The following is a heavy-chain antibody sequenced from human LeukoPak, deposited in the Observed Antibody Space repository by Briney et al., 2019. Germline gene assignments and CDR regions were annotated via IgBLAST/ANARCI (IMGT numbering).Heavy chain of an antibody. CDR3: ARGVNGYYSGYYYYYYMDV. Sequence: SETLSLTCTVSGGSISSSSYYWGWIRQPPGKGLEWIGEINHSGSTNYNPSLKSRATISVDTSKNQFSLKLSSVTAADTAVYYCARGVNGYYSGYYYYYYMDVWGKGTTVTISS. CDR1: GGSISSSSYY. CDR2: INHSGST. V-gene: IGHV4-39*07. D-gene: IGHD3-9*01. J-gene: IGHJ6*03.